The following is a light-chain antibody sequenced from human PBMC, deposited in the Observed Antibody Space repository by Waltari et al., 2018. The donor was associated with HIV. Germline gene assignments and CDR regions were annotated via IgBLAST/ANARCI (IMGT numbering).Light chain of an antibody. J-gene: IGLJ3*02. CDR3: AIWSDSLTGWV. CDR2: GNN. V-gene: IGLV1-47*01. CDR1: GSNIGTNS. Sequence: QSVLTQKHSASGGPGQGVTISCSGSGSNIGTNSIFWYHHRPGAAPRLLIYGNNQRPSGVPDRFSASKSDTSASLDISGLRSEDEGDYYCAIWSDSLTGWVFGGGTKVTVL.